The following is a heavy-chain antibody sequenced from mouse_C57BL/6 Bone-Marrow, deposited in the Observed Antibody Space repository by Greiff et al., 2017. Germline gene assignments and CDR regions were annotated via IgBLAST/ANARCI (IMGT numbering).Heavy chain of an antibody. V-gene: IGHV14-2*01. CDR3: AYYYGSSYVAY. D-gene: IGHD1-1*01. Sequence: EVQVVESGAELVKPGASVKLSCKASGFNIKDYYMHWVKQRTEQGLEWIGRIDPEDGETKYDPKFQGKATITADTSSNPAYLQLSSRTSEDTAVYYCAYYYGSSYVAYWGQGTLVTVSA. J-gene: IGHJ3*01. CDR2: IDPEDGET. CDR1: GFNIKDYY.